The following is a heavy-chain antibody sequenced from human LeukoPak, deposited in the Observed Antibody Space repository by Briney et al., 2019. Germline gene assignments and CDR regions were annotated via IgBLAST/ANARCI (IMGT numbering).Heavy chain of an antibody. CDR3: ARTTTVTTGYFQH. V-gene: IGHV3-30-3*01. Sequence: GGSLRLSCAASGFTFSSYAMHWVRQAPGKGLEWVAVISYDGSNKYYADSVKGRFTISRDNSKNTLYLQMNSLRAEDTAVYYCARTTTVTTGYFQHWGQGTLVTVSS. CDR1: GFTFSSYA. D-gene: IGHD4-17*01. J-gene: IGHJ1*01. CDR2: ISYDGSNK.